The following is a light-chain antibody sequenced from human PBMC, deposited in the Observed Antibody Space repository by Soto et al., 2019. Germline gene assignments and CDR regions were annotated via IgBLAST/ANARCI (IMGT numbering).Light chain of an antibody. V-gene: IGLV1-51*01. J-gene: IGLJ2*01. CDR3: GTWDSSLSGVV. Sequence: QSVLTQPPSVSAAPGQKVTISCSGSSSNIGNHYVSWYQQLPGTAPKLLIYDNNKRPSGIPDQFSGSKSGTSATLGITGLQTGDEADYYCGTWDSSLSGVVFGGGTKLTVL. CDR2: DNN. CDR1: SSNIGNHY.